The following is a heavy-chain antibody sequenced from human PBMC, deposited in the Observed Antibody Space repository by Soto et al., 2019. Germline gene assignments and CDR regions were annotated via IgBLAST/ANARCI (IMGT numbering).Heavy chain of an antibody. V-gene: IGHV1-18*01. CDR2: ISAYNGNT. J-gene: IGHJ6*01. D-gene: IGHD3-3*01. CDR1: RVAVTHYF. Sequence: VASVTASSKASRVAVTHYFLQWVRQSPGQGLEWMGWISAYNGNTNYAQKLQGRVTMTTDTSTSTAYMDLRSLRSDETAVYYCARATIFSYDFGSGYSPYGMDVWAQGTTIPVPS. CDR3: ARATIFSYDFGSGYSPYGMDV.